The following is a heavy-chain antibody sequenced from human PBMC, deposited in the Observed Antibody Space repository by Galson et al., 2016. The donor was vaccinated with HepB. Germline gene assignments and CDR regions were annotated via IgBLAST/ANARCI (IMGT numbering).Heavy chain of an antibody. Sequence: ETLSLTCSVSGGSISSYYWSWIRQPPGKGLEWIGSISYSGSTNYNPSLKSRLTISGDASKNQFSLKLSSVTAADTAVYYCARVTTYSYGYFYGMDVWGQGTTVTVSS. CDR1: GGSISSYY. V-gene: IGHV4-59*01. D-gene: IGHD5-18*01. CDR2: ISYSGST. J-gene: IGHJ6*02. CDR3: ARVTTYSYGYFYGMDV.